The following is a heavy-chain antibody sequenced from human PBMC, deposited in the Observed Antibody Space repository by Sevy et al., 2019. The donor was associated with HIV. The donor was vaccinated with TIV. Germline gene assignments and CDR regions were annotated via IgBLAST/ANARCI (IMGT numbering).Heavy chain of an antibody. CDR2: IYYSGST. V-gene: IGHV4-39*01. CDR3: ARHSSGSYSFSYMVVPVGSAFDV. D-gene: IGHD1-26*01. CDR1: GGSISSSSYY. J-gene: IGHJ3*01. Sequence: SETLSLTCTVSGGSISSSSYYWGWIRQPPGKGLEWIGSIYYSGSTFYNPSLKSRVTISVDTSKNQFSLKLSSVTAPDTAVYYCARHSSGSYSFSYMVVPVGSAFDVWGQGTMVTVSS.